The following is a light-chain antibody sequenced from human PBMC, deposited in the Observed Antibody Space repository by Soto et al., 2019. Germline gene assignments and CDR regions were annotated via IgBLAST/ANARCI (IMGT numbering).Light chain of an antibody. CDR3: QQYDTSPQMMYT. V-gene: IGKV3-20*01. J-gene: IGKJ2*01. CDR2: GAS. CDR1: QSVNINS. Sequence: EIVLTQFPGTLSLSPGERATLSCRASQSVNINSLAWYQQRPGQAPRLLIYGASRRPTGIPDRFSGSGSGTDFPLTIVRLEPEDCAVYFCQQYDTSPQMMYTFGQGTKLEI.